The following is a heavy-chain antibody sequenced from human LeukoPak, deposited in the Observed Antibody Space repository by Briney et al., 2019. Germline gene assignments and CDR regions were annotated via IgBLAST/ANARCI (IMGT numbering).Heavy chain of an antibody. V-gene: IGHV4-39*07. Sequence: SETLSLTCTVSGGSISSSSYYWGWIRQPPGKGLEWIGSICYSGSTYYNPSLKSRVTISVDTSKNQFSLKLSSVTAADTAVYYCARDLLGYCSGGSCEYFDYWGQGTLVTVSS. J-gene: IGHJ4*02. CDR1: GGSISSSSYY. CDR2: ICYSGST. D-gene: IGHD2-15*01. CDR3: ARDLLGYCSGGSCEYFDY.